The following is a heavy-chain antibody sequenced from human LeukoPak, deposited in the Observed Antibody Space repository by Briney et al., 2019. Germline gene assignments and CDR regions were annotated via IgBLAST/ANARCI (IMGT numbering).Heavy chain of an antibody. Sequence: GGSLRLSCEASGFTFSSYDMYWVRQPSGKGLEWVSSIGAAGDTYYPDSVKGRCTISRENGRNSLYLQMNSLRVGDTAVYFCVRGIIVTSYDYIWGRYRPYYFDYWGQGIQVTVSS. CDR1: GFTFSSYD. CDR3: VRGIIVTSYDYIWGRYRPYYFDY. V-gene: IGHV3-13*01. D-gene: IGHD3-16*02. CDR2: IGAAGDT. J-gene: IGHJ4*02.